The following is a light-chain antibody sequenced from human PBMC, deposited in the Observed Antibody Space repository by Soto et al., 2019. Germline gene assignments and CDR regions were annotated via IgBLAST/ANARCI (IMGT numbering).Light chain of an antibody. V-gene: IGKV1-5*01. J-gene: IGKJ1*01. CDR2: DAS. CDR1: QSISTW. CDR3: QQYNTYST. Sequence: DIHMTQSPSTLSASVGHRVTITCRASQSISTWLAWYQQKPGKAPKLLIYDASSLESGVPSRFSGSGSGTEFTLTISSLQPEDFASYYCQQYNTYSTFGQGTKVDIK.